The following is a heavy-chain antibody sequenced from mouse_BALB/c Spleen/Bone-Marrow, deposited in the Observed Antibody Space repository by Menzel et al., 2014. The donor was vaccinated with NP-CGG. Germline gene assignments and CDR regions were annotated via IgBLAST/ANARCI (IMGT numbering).Heavy chain of an antibody. CDR1: GYTFTSYW. V-gene: IGHV1-69*02. CDR3: TRRDYAMDY. Sequence: QVQLQQSGAELVRPGASVKLSCKASGYTFTSYWINWVKQRPGQGLEWIGNIYPSDSYTNYNQKFKDKATLTVDKSSSTAYMRLSSPTSEDSAVYYCTRRDYAMDYWGQGTSVTVSS. J-gene: IGHJ4*01. CDR2: IYPSDSYT.